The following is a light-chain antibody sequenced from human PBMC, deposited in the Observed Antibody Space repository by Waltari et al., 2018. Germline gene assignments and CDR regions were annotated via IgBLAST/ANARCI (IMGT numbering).Light chain of an antibody. CDR1: QSVLYSSNSKNY. V-gene: IGKV4-1*01. J-gene: IGKJ1*01. Sequence: DIVMTQSPDSLAVSLGERATINCKSSQSVLYSSNSKNYLAWYQQKPGQPPKLLIYWASTREFGVPDRFRGSGSGTDFTLTISSLQAEDVAVYYCQQYYSTPWTFGRGTKVEIK. CDR2: WAS. CDR3: QQYYSTPWT.